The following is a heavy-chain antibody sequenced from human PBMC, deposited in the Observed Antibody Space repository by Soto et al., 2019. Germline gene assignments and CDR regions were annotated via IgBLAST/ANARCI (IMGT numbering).Heavy chain of an antibody. CDR2: ISYHGSNK. J-gene: IGHJ5*02. CDR3: AKNQGVELVPLATVDWFDP. Sequence: GGSLRLSCAASGFTFSTYGMHWVRQAPGKGLEWVTLISYHGSNKFYTDSVKGRFTISRDNSKSTVYLELNNLSAEDTAVYHCAKNQGVELVPLATVDWFDPWGQGSVVTVSS. D-gene: IGHD1-26*01. CDR1: GFTFSTYG. V-gene: IGHV3-30*18.